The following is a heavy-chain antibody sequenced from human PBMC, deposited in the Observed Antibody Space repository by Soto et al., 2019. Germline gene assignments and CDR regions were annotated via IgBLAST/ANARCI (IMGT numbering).Heavy chain of an antibody. J-gene: IGHJ6*03. Sequence: QVQLVESGGGVVQPGRSLRLSCAASGFTFSRYGMHWVRQAPGKGLEWVAVIWYDGSNKYYEDFVKGRFTISRDNSKNTLYQQMNSLRAEDTAVYYCARDPTETNYDYYYMDVWGKGTTVTVSS. CDR3: ARDPTETNYDYYYMDV. CDR1: GFTFSRYG. CDR2: IWYDGSNK. V-gene: IGHV3-33*01. D-gene: IGHD1-7*01.